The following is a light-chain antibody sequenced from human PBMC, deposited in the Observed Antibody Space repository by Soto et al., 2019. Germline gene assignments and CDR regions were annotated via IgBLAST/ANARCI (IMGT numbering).Light chain of an antibody. CDR1: GSDVGTYNR. CDR2: DVS. J-gene: IGLJ1*01. CDR3: SSYTSSSTHV. Sequence: QSVLAQPPSVSGSPGQSVAISCTGTGSDVGTYNRVSWYQQPPGTAPKLMIYDVSDRPSGVPDRFSGSKSGNTASLTISGLQADDEADYYCSSYTSSSTHVFGTGTEVTVL. V-gene: IGLV2-18*02.